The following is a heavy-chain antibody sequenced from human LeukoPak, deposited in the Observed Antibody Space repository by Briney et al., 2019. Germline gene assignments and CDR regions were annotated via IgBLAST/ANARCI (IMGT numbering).Heavy chain of an antibody. J-gene: IGHJ3*02. CDR2: IYTSGST. CDR3: ARHFWLQDIVVVPAAMGAFDI. D-gene: IGHD2-2*01. Sequence: PSETLSLTCTVSGGSISSGSYYWSWIRQPAGKGLEWIGRIYTSGSTNYNPSLKSRVTISVDTSKNQFSLKLSSVTAADTAVYYCARHFWLQDIVVVPAAMGAFDIWGQGTMVTVSS. CDR1: GGSISSGSYY. V-gene: IGHV4-61*02.